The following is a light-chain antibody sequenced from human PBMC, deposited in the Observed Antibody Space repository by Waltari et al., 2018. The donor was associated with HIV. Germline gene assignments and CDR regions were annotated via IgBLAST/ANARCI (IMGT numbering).Light chain of an antibody. CDR3: QHYFSTPLT. CDR1: QSLLYNVNNKTY. V-gene: IGKV4-1*01. J-gene: IGKJ4*01. Sequence: DVVMTQFPDSLAVSLGERANVNCRSNQSLLYNVNNKTYLAWYQQKSGQPPKLIIYWASTRESGVPDRFSGSGSGTDFTLTIDGLRAEDVAVYYCQHYFSTPLTFGGGTRVEIK. CDR2: WAS.